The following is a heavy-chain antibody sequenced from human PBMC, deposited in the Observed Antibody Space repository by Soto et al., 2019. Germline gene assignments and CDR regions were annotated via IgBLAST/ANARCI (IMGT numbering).Heavy chain of an antibody. J-gene: IGHJ4*02. CDR2: IKSKTDGGTT. CDR1: GFTFSNAW. V-gene: IGHV3-15*07. Sequence: GGSLRLSCAASGFTFSNAWMNWVRQAPGKGLEWVGRIKSKTDGGTTDYAAPVKGRFTISRDDSKNTLYLQMNSLKTEDTAVYYCTTEFDSRTYYFDYWGQGTLVTVSS. D-gene: IGHD1-7*01. CDR3: TTEFDSRTYYFDY.